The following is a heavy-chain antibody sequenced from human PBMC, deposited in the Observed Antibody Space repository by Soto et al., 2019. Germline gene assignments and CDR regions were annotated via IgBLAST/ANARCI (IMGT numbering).Heavy chain of an antibody. J-gene: IGHJ4*01. Sequence: QVQPVESGGGVVQPGRSLRLSCTAAGITLSTYGMHWVRQAPGKGLEWVAGISYDGNIKDDEDSVKGRFTISRDNSKNTLYVQMNSLRAEDTAVYYLAGGDSGHYYVDYWGHGTLVTVSS. D-gene: IGHD2-21*02. CDR2: ISYDGNIK. V-gene: IGHV3-30*03. CDR3: AGGDSGHYYVDY. CDR1: GITLSTYG.